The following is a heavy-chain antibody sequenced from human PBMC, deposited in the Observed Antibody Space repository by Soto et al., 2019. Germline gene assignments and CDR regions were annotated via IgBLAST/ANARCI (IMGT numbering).Heavy chain of an antibody. V-gene: IGHV3-30*18. CDR3: AKALSSHSSGWSPFDY. D-gene: IGHD6-19*01. Sequence: QVQLVESGGGVVQPGRSLRLSCAASGFTFSSYAMYWVRQAPGKGLAWAAGISYDGTNKYYADSVKGRFTISRDNSKNTLYLQMDRLRAEETAVYYCAKALSSHSSGWSPFDYWGQGTLVTVSS. CDR2: ISYDGTNK. CDR1: GFTFSSYA. J-gene: IGHJ4*02.